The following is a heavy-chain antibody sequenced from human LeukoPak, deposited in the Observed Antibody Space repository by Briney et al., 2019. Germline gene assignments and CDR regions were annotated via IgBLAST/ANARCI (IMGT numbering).Heavy chain of an antibody. J-gene: IGHJ4*01. D-gene: IGHD3-9*01. Sequence: SQRLSLTCVVYGGSFSGYYWSCIRHPEGEGLEWVGYIYYSGTTNYHPSLKSRVTISVDTPKNQFSLELSSVTAADTAVYYCARGGDIFTGYYLIGGLFDYWGQGTLVTVSS. CDR1: GGSFSGYY. CDR3: ARGGDIFTGYYLIGGLFDY. CDR2: IYYSGTT. V-gene: IGHV4-59*01.